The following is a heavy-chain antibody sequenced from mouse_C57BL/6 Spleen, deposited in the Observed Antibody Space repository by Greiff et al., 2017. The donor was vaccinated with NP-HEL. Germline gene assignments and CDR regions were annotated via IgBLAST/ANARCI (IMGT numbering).Heavy chain of an antibody. Sequence: VQLQQSGPELVKPGASVKISCKASGYAFSSSWMNWVKQRPGKGLEWIGRIYPGDGDTNYNGKFKGNATLTADKSSSTAYMQLSSLTSEDSAVYFCAKEGNYYGSSPYWYFDVWGTGTTVTVSS. CDR2: IYPGDGDT. J-gene: IGHJ1*03. CDR1: GYAFSSSW. CDR3: AKEGNYYGSSPYWYFDV. V-gene: IGHV1-82*01. D-gene: IGHD1-1*01.